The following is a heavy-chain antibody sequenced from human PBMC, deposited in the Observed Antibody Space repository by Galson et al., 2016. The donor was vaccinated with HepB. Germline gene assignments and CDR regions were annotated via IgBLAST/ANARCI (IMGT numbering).Heavy chain of an antibody. D-gene: IGHD3-3*01. J-gene: IGHJ4*02. Sequence: SLRLSCAASGFPFSNYWMHWVRQAPGKGPVWVSRINSDGSSTTYADSVKGRFTISRDNAKNTLYLQMNSLRAEDTAIYYCARGGIFPFDFWGQGSLVTVSP. CDR3: ARGGIFPFDF. CDR1: GFPFSNYW. V-gene: IGHV3-74*01. CDR2: INSDGSST.